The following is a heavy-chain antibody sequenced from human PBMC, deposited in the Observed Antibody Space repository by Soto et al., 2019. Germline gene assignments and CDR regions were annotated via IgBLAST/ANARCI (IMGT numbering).Heavy chain of an antibody. D-gene: IGHD2-21*02. Sequence: EVQLLESGGALVQPGGSLRLSCAASGFTFSNFAMSWVRQAPGRGPEWVSGISSSGGTTYYADSVKGRFTISRDHSTNTLSLQMNSLRVEDTALYYCAKDPNGDFVGAFEMWGQGTMVIVSS. CDR3: AKDPNGDFVGAFEM. CDR2: ISSSGGTT. CDR1: GFTFSNFA. J-gene: IGHJ3*02. V-gene: IGHV3-23*01.